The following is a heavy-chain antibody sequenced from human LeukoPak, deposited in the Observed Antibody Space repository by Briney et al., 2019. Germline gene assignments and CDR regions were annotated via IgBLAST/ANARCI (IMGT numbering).Heavy chain of an antibody. D-gene: IGHD5-12*01. CDR2: ISSSSSYI. CDR1: GFTFSSYS. J-gene: IGHJ4*02. Sequence: GGSLRLSCAASGFTFSSYSMNWVRQAPGKGLEWVSSISSSSSYIYYADSVKGRFTISRDNAKNSLYLQMNSLRAEDTAVYYCARDCPRSLVATDYWGQGTLVTVSS. CDR3: ARDCPRSLVATDY. V-gene: IGHV3-21*01.